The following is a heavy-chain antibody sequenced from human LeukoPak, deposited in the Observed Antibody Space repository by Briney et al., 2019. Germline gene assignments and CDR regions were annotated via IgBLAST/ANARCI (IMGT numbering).Heavy chain of an antibody. D-gene: IGHD4-11*01. V-gene: IGHV3-23*01. CDR1: GFTFITYA. J-gene: IGHJ5*02. Sequence: QAGGSLRLSCAASGFTFITYAMSWVRQAPGKGLEWVSAISGSGGSTYYADSVKGRFTISRDNSKNTLYLQMNSLRAEDTAVYYCAKAKMLSATTAPFDPWGQGTLVTVSS. CDR2: ISGSGGST. CDR3: AKAKMLSATTAPFDP.